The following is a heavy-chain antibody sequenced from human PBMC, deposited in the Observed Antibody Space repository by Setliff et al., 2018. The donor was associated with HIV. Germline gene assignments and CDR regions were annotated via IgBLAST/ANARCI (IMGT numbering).Heavy chain of an antibody. CDR3: ARDRGTYKIDAFDV. V-gene: IGHV4-31*01. CDR2: IFYSGTT. CDR1: GDPINTGGYY. J-gene: IGHJ3*01. D-gene: IGHD3-16*01. Sequence: SETLSLTCTVSGDPINTGGYYYNWIRQHPGKGLEWIGYIFYSGTTYYNPSLKGQITISIDTSMNQFSLKLKSVTAADTAVYYCARDRGTYKIDAFDVWGHGTMVTVSS.